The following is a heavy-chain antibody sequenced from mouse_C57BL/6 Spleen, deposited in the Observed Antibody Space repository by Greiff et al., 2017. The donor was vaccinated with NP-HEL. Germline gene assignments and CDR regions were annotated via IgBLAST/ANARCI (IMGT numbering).Heavy chain of an antibody. V-gene: IGHV1-80*01. Sequence: VQLQQSGAELVKPGASVKISCKASGYAFSSYWMNWVKQRPGKGLEWIGQIYPGDGDTNYNGKFKGKATLTADKSSSTAYMQLSSLTSEDSAVYFCARERDYDYDEGFAYWGQGTLVTVSA. J-gene: IGHJ3*01. CDR1: GYAFSSYW. CDR2: IYPGDGDT. D-gene: IGHD2-4*01. CDR3: ARERDYDYDEGFAY.